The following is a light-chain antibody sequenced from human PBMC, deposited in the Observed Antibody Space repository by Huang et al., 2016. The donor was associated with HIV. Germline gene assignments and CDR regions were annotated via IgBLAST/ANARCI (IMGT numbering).Light chain of an antibody. Sequence: EIVLTQSPATLSLSPGERATLSCRASQSVSSYLAWYQQKPGQAPRRLIYEASNRATGIPARFSGSGSGTDFTLTISSLEPEDFAVYYCQQRSNWRTFGQGTRLEIK. CDR3: QQRSNWRT. CDR2: EAS. V-gene: IGKV3-11*01. CDR1: QSVSSY. J-gene: IGKJ5*01.